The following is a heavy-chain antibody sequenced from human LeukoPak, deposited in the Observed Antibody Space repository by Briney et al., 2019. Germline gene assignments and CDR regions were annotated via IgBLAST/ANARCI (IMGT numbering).Heavy chain of an antibody. J-gene: IGHJ4*02. D-gene: IGHD2-21*01. CDR2: IQNDASTE. CDR3: ARELSQIVWGGLDY. CDR1: GFIFSHYG. Sequence: GRSLRLSCAASGFIFSHYGMHWVRQAPGKGLEWVAVIQNDASTENFADSVKGRFTISRDNSKNTVFLQMNSPRVEDTAVYYCARELSQIVWGGLDYGGQGTLVSVSS. V-gene: IGHV3-33*05.